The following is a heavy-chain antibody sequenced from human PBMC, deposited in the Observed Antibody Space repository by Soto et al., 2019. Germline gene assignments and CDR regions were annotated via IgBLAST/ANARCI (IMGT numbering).Heavy chain of an antibody. Sequence: GGSLRLSCAASGFTFSSYGMHWVRQAPGKGLEWVAVISYDGSNKYYADSVKGRFTISRDNSKNTLYLQMNSLRAEDTAVYYCAKGRGRDYGDFRESGYFDYWGQGTLVTVSS. J-gene: IGHJ4*02. V-gene: IGHV3-30*18. D-gene: IGHD4-17*01. CDR1: GFTFSSYG. CDR2: ISYDGSNK. CDR3: AKGRGRDYGDFRESGYFDY.